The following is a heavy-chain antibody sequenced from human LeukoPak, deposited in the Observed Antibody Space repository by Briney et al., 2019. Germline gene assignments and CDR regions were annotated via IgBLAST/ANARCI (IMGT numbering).Heavy chain of an antibody. Sequence: ASVKVSCKASGGTFRTYGISWVRQAPGQGLEWMGGFDPEDGETIYAQKFQGRVTMTEDTSTDTAYMELSSLRSEDTAVYYCATVEIQLWFANWGQGTLVTVSS. J-gene: IGHJ4*02. CDR1: GGTFRTYG. D-gene: IGHD5-18*01. V-gene: IGHV1-24*01. CDR3: ATVEIQLWFAN. CDR2: FDPEDGET.